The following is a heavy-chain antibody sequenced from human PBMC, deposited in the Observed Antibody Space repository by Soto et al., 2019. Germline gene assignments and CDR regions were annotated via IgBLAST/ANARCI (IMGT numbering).Heavy chain of an antibody. D-gene: IGHD2-2*01. CDR2: IIPICGIA. CDR3: AREARDRDTGLVPAAIDGMDV. CDR1: GGTFSRYS. V-gene: IGHV1-69*08. J-gene: IGHJ6*02. Sequence: QVQLVQSGAEVKKPGSSVKVSCKASGGTFSRYSITWVRQAPGHGLEWIGRIIPICGIASYAQKFQGRVTITADESTSTAYMERSSLRSADTAVYSWAREARDRDTGLVPAAIDGMDVWGQGTTVTVSS.